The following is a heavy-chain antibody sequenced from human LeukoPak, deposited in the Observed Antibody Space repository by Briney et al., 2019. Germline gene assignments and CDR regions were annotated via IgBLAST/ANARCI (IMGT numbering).Heavy chain of an antibody. V-gene: IGHV4-34*01. CDR1: GGSFSGYY. CDR3: ARGHVGSYAYYYYYGMDV. Sequence: PSETLSLTCAVYGGSFSGYYWSWIRQPPKKGLEWIGEINHSGSTNYNPSLKSRVTISVDTSKNQFSLKVRPVTAADTAVYYCARGHVGSYAYYYYYGMDVWGQGTTVTVSS. D-gene: IGHD2-8*01. J-gene: IGHJ6*02. CDR2: INHSGST.